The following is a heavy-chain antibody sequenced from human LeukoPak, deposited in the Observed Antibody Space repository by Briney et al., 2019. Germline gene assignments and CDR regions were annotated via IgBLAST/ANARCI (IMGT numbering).Heavy chain of an antibody. D-gene: IGHD3-22*01. J-gene: IGHJ4*02. V-gene: IGHV4-61*02. CDR3: ARAPDYYDSSGLDY. CDR2: IYTSGST. CDR1: VGSISSGSYY. Sequence: SQTLSLTCMVSVGSISSGSYYWSWIRQPAGKGLEWIGRIYTSGSTNYNPSLKSRVTISVDTSKNQFSLKLSSVTAADTGVYYCARAPDYYDSSGLDYWGQGTLVTVSS.